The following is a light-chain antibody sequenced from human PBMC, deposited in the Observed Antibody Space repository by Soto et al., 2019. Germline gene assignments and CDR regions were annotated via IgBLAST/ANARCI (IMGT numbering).Light chain of an antibody. CDR2: GAS. Sequence: EIVLTQSPGTLSLSPGESTTLSCRASQSVGRNFLAWYQQKPGRAPRLLIHGASYRATGVPDRFSGSRSEKDFTLTISRLEPEDFAVYYCHQYAASPLTFGGGTKVEIK. CDR3: HQYAASPLT. J-gene: IGKJ4*01. CDR1: QSVGRNF. V-gene: IGKV3-20*01.